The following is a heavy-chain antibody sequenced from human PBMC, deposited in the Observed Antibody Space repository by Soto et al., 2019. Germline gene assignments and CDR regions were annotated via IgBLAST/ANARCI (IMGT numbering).Heavy chain of an antibody. J-gene: IGHJ6*02. Sequence: SETLSLTCTVSGGSISSGDYYWSWIRQPPGKGLEWIGYIYYSGSTYYNPSLKSRVTISVDTSKNQFSLKLSSVTAADTAVYYCASGYCSGGSCYSSYYYGRDVWGQGTTVTVSS. D-gene: IGHD2-15*01. CDR2: IYYSGST. CDR1: GGSISSGDYY. V-gene: IGHV4-30-4*01. CDR3: ASGYCSGGSCYSSYYYGRDV.